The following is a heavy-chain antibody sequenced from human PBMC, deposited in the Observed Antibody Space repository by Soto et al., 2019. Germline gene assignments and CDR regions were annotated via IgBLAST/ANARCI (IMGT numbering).Heavy chain of an antibody. CDR3: ARYQQYFQH. CDR1: GGSTSGYY. Sequence: PSGTLSPTYTVSGGSTSGYYWSWIRQAPGKELEWIGNNYYSGSTNYSPSLNSRVSISVDTSRNQCSLKLSSVTAADTAIYYCARYQQYFQHWGQGTLVTVSS. J-gene: IGHJ1*01. V-gene: IGHV4-59*08. CDR2: NYYSGST.